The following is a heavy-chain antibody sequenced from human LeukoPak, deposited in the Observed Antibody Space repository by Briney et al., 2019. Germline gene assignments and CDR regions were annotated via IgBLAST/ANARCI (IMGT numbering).Heavy chain of an antibody. D-gene: IGHD2-2*01. Sequence: ASVKVSCKASGYTFTSYGISWVRQAPGQGLEWMGWISTYNGNTNYAQKLQGRVTMTTDTSTNTAYMELRSLRSDEPAVYYCGRGGPHCSSTSCYLAIWCDLWAQGPRVRVS. V-gene: IGHV1-18*01. J-gene: IGHJ5*02. CDR2: ISTYNGNT. CDR1: GYTFTSYG. CDR3: GRGGPHCSSTSCYLAIWCDL.